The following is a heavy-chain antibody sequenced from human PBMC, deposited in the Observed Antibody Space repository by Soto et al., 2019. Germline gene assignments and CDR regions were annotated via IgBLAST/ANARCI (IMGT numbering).Heavy chain of an antibody. J-gene: IGHJ3*02. CDR1: GGSISSSSYY. Sequence: SETLSLTCTVSGGSISSSSYYWGWIRQPPGKGLEWIGSIYYSGSTYYNPSLKSRVTISVDTSKNQFSLKLSSVTAADTAVYYCARGGLDIVVVPAAICRAFDIWGQGTMVTVSS. D-gene: IGHD2-2*02. CDR2: IYYSGST. CDR3: ARGGLDIVVVPAAICRAFDI. V-gene: IGHV4-39*01.